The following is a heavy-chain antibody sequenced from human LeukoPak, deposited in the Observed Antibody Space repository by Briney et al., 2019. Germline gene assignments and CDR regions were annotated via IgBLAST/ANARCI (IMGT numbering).Heavy chain of an antibody. Sequence: GRSLRLSCAASGFTFSNYGMHWVRQAPGKGLEWVAVIWYDGSNKYYADSVKGRFTISRDNSKNTLYLQMNSLRAEDTAVYYCAKGNYYYYYMDVWGKGTTVTVSS. CDR3: AKGNYYYYYMDV. CDR1: GFTFSNYG. V-gene: IGHV3-33*08. J-gene: IGHJ6*03. CDR2: IWYDGSNK. D-gene: IGHD3-10*01.